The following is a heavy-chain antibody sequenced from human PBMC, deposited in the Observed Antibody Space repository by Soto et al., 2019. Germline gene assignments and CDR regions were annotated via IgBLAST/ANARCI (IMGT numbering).Heavy chain of an antibody. CDR3: ARCPHYGGNTFFDY. CDR1: GFTFSDYW. J-gene: IGHJ4*02. Sequence: EVQLVESGGGLVQPGGSLRLSCAASGFTFSDYWMTWVRQAPGKGLEWVANIKQDGSEKYYVDSVKGRFTISRDNAKISLYLQMDSLRAEDTAVYYCARCPHYGGNTFFDYWGQGTLVTVSS. D-gene: IGHD4-17*01. CDR2: IKQDGSEK. V-gene: IGHV3-7*01.